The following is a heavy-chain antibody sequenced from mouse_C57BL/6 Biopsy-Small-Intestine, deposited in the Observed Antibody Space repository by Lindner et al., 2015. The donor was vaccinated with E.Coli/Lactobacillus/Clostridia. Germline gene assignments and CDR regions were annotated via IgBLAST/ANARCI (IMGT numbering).Heavy chain of an antibody. J-gene: IGHJ4*01. CDR1: GYTFTGFW. V-gene: IGHV1-9*01. CDR2: SLPGSDSS. Sequence: VQLQESGAELMKPGASVNLSCKATGYTFTGFWIEWVKQRPGHGLEWIGESLPGSDSSNYNEKFKGKATFTADTPSNTAYMQLSSLTIEDSAIYYCARRFWSYSMDYWGQGTSVTVSS. CDR3: ARRFWSYSMDY.